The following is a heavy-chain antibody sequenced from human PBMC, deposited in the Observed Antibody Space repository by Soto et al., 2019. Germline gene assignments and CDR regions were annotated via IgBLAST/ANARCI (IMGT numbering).Heavy chain of an antibody. CDR2: IIPISDTA. D-gene: IGHD2-2*01. V-gene: IGHV1-69*13. CDR3: ATLVPAPIKLFPRLGWFDP. Sequence: SVKVCCRSCGGTFSSETITWVRQAPGQGLDWMGGIIPISDTANYAQKFRGRVTTTADESTSTVYLELSSLRSEDTAVYYCATLVPAPIKLFPRLGWFDPWGQGTLVNVSS. CDR1: GGTFSSET. J-gene: IGHJ5*02.